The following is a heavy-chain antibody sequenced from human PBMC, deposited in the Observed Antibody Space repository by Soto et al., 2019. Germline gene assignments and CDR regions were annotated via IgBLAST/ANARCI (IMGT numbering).Heavy chain of an antibody. CDR2: ISGSGGST. D-gene: IGHD1-1*01. CDR3: AKFGMATTKRSPPYYVDY. Sequence: GALRLSCAASGFTFSSYHMSWIRQAPWKGLEWVSSISGSGGSTYYADSVKGRFTLSRDNSKNTLYLQMNSLRAEDTAVYYCAKFGMATTKRSPPYYVDYWGQGTPVTVSS. V-gene: IGHV3-23*01. CDR1: GFTFSSYH. J-gene: IGHJ4*02.